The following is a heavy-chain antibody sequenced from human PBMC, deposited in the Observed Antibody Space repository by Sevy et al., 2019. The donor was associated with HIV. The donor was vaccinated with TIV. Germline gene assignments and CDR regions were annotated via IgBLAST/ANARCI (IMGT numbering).Heavy chain of an antibody. Sequence: GGSLRLSCTTSGFTFGDYAMSWVRQAPGKGLEWVGFIRGKGYGGTTEYAASVKGRFTISRDDCKSIAYLHMTSLKTEDTAVYYCTRASYSYYYGMDVWGQGTTVTVSS. J-gene: IGHJ6*02. CDR2: IRGKGYGGTT. CDR1: GFTFGDYA. CDR3: TRASYSYYYGMDV. V-gene: IGHV3-49*04.